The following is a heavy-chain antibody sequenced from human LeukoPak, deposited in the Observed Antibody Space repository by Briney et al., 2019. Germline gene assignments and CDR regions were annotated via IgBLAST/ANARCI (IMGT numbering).Heavy chain of an antibody. J-gene: IGHJ4*02. D-gene: IGHD6-19*01. Sequence: ASVKVSCKASGYTFTSCGISWVRQAPGQGLEWMGWISAYNGNTNYAQKLQGRVTMTTDTSTSTAYMELRSLRSDDTAVYYCARDLGHSSGWPGSADWGRGTLVTVSS. CDR3: ARDLGHSSGWPGSAD. CDR1: GYTFTSCG. CDR2: ISAYNGNT. V-gene: IGHV1-18*01.